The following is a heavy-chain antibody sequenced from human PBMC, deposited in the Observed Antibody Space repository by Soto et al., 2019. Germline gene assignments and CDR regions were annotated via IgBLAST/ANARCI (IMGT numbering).Heavy chain of an antibody. Sequence: QVHLVQSGAEVKKPGASVKVSCKASGYTFTTYTMHWVRQAPGQRLEWMGWINAGSGNTRYSQNFQGRVTITRDTSAATSYMELSSLTSEATAVYYCATSYLYWGQGTLVIVSS. CDR1: GYTFTTYT. CDR2: INAGSGNT. J-gene: IGHJ4*02. D-gene: IGHD2-2*01. CDR3: ATSYLY. V-gene: IGHV1-3*01.